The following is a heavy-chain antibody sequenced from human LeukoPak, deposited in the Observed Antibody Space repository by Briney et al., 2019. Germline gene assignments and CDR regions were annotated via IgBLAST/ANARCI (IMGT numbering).Heavy chain of an antibody. D-gene: IGHD1-26*01. CDR1: GYTFTDDN. CDR2: MNPNNGNT. V-gene: IGHV1-8*01. CDR3: ATPPIYSGSSHLFDY. J-gene: IGHJ4*02. Sequence: ASVKVSCKASGYTFTDDNINWVRQATGQGLECMGWMNPNNGNTGFAQKFQDRVTLTRNTSISTAYMELSSLRSEDTAVYYCATPPIYSGSSHLFDYWGQGTLVTVSS.